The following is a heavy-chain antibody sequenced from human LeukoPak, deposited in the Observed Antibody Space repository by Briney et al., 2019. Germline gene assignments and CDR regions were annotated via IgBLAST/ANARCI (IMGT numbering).Heavy chain of an antibody. CDR3: ARRVGATKEGYYYYYMDV. CDR1: VFTVSSNY. CDR2: IYSGGST. Sequence: GGSLRLSCAASVFTVSSNYMSWVRQAPGKGLEWVSVIYSGGSTYYADSVKGGFTISRDNSKNTLYLQMNSLRAEDTAVYYCARRVGATKEGYYYYYMDVWGKGTTVTVSS. J-gene: IGHJ6*03. V-gene: IGHV3-66*02. D-gene: IGHD1-26*01.